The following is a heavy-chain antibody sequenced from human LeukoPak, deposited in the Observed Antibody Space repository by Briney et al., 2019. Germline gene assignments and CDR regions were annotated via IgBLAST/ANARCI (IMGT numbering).Heavy chain of an antibody. J-gene: IGHJ4*02. V-gene: IGHV3-21*01. CDR1: GFTFNSYG. D-gene: IGHD5-12*01. Sequence: GRSLRLSCAASGFTFNSYGMHWVRQPPGKGLEWVSSINSSSTYIYYADSLKGRFTISRDNAKNSLFLQMNSLRAEDTAVYYCARGPTSGYGWDYFDYWGQGTLVTVSS. CDR2: INSSSTYI. CDR3: ARGPTSGYGWDYFDY.